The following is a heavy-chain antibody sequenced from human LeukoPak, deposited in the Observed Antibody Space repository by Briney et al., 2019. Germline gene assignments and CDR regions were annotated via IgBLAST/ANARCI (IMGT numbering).Heavy chain of an antibody. CDR1: GGTFSSYA. V-gene: IGHV1-69*13. Sequence: SVKVSCKASGGTFSSYAISWVRQAPGQGLEWMGGIIPIFGTANHAQKFQGRVTITADESTSTAYMELNSLRSEDTAVYYCADVEAGGYWGQGTLVTVSS. D-gene: IGHD3-10*01. CDR2: IIPIFGTA. CDR3: ADVEAGGY. J-gene: IGHJ4*02.